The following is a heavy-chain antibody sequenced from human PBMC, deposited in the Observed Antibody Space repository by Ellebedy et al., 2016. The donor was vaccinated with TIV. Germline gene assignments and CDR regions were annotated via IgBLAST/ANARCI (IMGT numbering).Heavy chain of an antibody. CDR2: IYSGGST. CDR3: ARDEYGMDV. J-gene: IGHJ6*02. CDR1: GFTVSSNY. Sequence: GESLKISXAASGFTVSSNYMSWVRQAPGKGLEWVSVIYSGGSTYYADSVKGRFTISRDNSKNTLYLQMNSLRAEDTAVYYCARDEYGMDVWGQGTTVTVSS. V-gene: IGHV3-53*01.